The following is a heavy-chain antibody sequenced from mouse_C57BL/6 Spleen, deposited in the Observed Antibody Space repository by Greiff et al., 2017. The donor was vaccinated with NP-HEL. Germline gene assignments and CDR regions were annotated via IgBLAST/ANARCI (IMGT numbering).Heavy chain of an antibody. CDR1: GYTFTDYY. V-gene: IGHV1-26*01. J-gene: IGHJ2*01. CDR2: INPNNGGT. CDR3: ARDDRYFDY. D-gene: IGHD2-3*01. Sequence: EVQLQQSGPELVKPGASVKISCKASGYTFTDYYMNWVKQSHGKSLEWIGDINPNNGGTSYNQKFKGKATLTVDKSSSTAYMELRSLTSEDSAVYYCARDDRYFDYWGQGTTLTVSS.